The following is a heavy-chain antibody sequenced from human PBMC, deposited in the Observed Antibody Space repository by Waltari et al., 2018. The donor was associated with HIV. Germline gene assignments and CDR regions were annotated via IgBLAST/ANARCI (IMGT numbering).Heavy chain of an antibody. CDR3: EKAHNAYDLWSGYGMDV. D-gene: IGHD3-3*01. V-gene: IGHV3-33*03. CDR1: VFNFSAYV. Sequence: QVQLMESGGGVVQPGRSLRLSCAASVFNFSAYVMHWVRQAPGKGLDYIECIWYNGNNKYYVDSVKGRITIYRDNSKKTLYLQMNSLGPEDTAIYYGEKAHNAYDLWSGYGMDVWGHGITVTVSS. J-gene: IGHJ6*02. CDR2: IWYNGNNK.